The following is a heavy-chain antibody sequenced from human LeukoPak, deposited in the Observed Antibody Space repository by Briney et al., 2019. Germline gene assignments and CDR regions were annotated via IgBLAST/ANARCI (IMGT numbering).Heavy chain of an antibody. CDR2: LNPNTGGT. V-gene: IGHV1-2*06. CDR3: AREQKGWRRIQLFWYDAFDI. Sequence: ASVKVSCKASKYTFTGYYIHWVRQAPGQGLEWMGRLNPNTGGTTYAQKFQGMVIMTRDTSISTAFMELRRLTSDDTAGYYCAREQKGWRRIQLFWYDAFDIWVQGTFVSVPS. J-gene: IGHJ3*02. D-gene: IGHD5-18*01. CDR1: KYTFTGYY.